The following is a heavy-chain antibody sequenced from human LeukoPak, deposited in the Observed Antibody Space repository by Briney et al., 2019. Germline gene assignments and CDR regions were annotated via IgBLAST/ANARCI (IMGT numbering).Heavy chain of an antibody. J-gene: IGHJ3*02. CDR3: ARGRQWLPNDAFDI. V-gene: IGHV3-21*01. Sequence: GGSLRLSCAASRFTFSSYSMNWVRQAPGKGLEWVSSISSSSSYIYYADSVKGRFTISRDNAKNSLYLQMNSLRAEDTAVYYCARGRQWLPNDAFDIWGQGTMVTVSS. D-gene: IGHD6-19*01. CDR2: ISSSSSYI. CDR1: RFTFSSYS.